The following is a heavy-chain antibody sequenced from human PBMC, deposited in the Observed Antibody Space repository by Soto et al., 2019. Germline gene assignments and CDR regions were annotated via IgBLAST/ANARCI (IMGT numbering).Heavy chain of an antibody. Sequence: QVQLVQSGAEVKKPGSSVKVSCKASGGTFSSYAISWVRQAPGQGLEWMGRIIPIFGTTNYAQRFQGRVTITADPSTNTAYLELSXLRXXXXXXXXXXXXXSSWPYFDYWGQGTLVTVSS. CDR3: XXXXSSWPYFDY. CDR2: IIPIFGTT. D-gene: IGHD6-13*01. CDR1: GGTFSSYA. V-gene: IGHV1-69*15. J-gene: IGHJ4*02.